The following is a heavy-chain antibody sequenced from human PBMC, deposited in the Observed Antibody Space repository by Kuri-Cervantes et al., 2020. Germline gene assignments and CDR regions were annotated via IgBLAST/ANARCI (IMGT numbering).Heavy chain of an antibody. J-gene: IGHJ4*02. D-gene: IGHD3-22*01. V-gene: IGHV3-43*01. CDR1: GFTFDDYT. Sequence: GESLKISCAASGFTFDDYTMHWVRQAPGKGLEWVSLISWDGGSTYYADSVKGRFTISRDNSKNTLYLQMNSLRAEDTAVYYCARAVGYYDSSGYQTSRWGQGTLVTVSS. CDR3: ARAVGYYDSSGYQTSR. CDR2: ISWDGGST.